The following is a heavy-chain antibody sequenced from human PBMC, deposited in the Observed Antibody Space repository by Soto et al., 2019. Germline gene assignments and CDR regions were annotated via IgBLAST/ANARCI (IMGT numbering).Heavy chain of an antibody. CDR2: IYYSGST. D-gene: IGHD5-12*01. Sequence: SETLSLTCTVSGGSISSYYWSWIRQPPGKGLEWIGYIYYSGSTNYNPSLKSRVTISVDTSKNQFSLKLSSVTAADTAVYYCARDVLSVGWLRPPGWFDPWGQGTLVTAPQ. CDR1: GGSISSYY. V-gene: IGHV4-59*01. CDR3: ARDVLSVGWLRPPGWFDP. J-gene: IGHJ5*02.